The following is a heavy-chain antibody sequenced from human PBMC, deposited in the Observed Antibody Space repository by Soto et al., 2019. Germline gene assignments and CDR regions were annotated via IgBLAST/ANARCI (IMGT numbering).Heavy chain of an antibody. CDR3: ARHGRGYSYGSGNDY. D-gene: IGHD5-18*01. Sequence: GESLKISCKGSGYSFTSYWISWVRQMPGKGLEWMGRIDPSDSYTNYSPSFQGHVTISADKSISTAYLQWSSLKASDTAMYYCARHGRGYSYGSGNDYWGQGTLVPVSS. J-gene: IGHJ4*02. CDR1: GYSFTSYW. V-gene: IGHV5-10-1*01. CDR2: IDPSDSYT.